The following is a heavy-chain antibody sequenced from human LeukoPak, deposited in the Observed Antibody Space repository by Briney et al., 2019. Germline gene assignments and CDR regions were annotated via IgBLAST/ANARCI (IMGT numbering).Heavy chain of an antibody. V-gene: IGHV1-46*03. CDR3: ARNVDSGLDF. CDR2: INPSGGST. Sequence: ASVKVSCKASGYTFTTYYVHWVRQAPGQGLEWMGFINPSGGSTSYAQKLQGRVTMTRVTSTSTVYMELSSLRSEDTAVYYCARNVDSGLDFWGQGNLVTVSS. J-gene: IGHJ4*02. CDR1: GYTFTTYY. D-gene: IGHD3-10*01.